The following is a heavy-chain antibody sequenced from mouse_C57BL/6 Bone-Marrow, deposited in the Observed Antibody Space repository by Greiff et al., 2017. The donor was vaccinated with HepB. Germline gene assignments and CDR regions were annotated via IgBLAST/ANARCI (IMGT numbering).Heavy chain of an antibody. CDR1: GFTFSSYA. CDR2: ISSGGAYI. D-gene: IGHD2-4*01. Sequence: EVKLVESGEGLVKPGGSLKLSCAASGFTFSSYAMSWVRQTPEKRLEWVAYISSGGAYIYYADTVKGRFTISRDNARNTLYLQMSSLKSEDTAMYYCTRDGRLRRPYFDYWGQGTTLAVSS. CDR3: TRDGRLRRPYFDY. V-gene: IGHV5-9-1*02. J-gene: IGHJ2*01.